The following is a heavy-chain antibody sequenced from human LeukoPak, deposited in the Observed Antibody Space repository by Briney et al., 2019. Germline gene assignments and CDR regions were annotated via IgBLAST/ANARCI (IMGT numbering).Heavy chain of an antibody. CDR2: INTDGSSP. V-gene: IGHV3-74*01. D-gene: IGHD3-10*01. J-gene: IGHJ3*02. Sequence: GGSLRLSCAASGFTFSAYWMHWVRQAPGKGLVWVSRINTDGSSPTYAASVKGRFTISRDNAKSTLYLQMSSLRAEDTAVYYCAKASGVPWADYAFDIWGQGTMVTVSS. CDR3: AKASGVPWADYAFDI. CDR1: GFTFSAYW.